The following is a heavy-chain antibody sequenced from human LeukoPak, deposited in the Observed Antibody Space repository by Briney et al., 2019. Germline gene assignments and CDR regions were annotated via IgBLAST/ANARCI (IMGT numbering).Heavy chain of an antibody. CDR3: ARRYCGGDCSGAFDI. V-gene: IGHV3-53*01. CDR1: GFTVSSNY. D-gene: IGHD2-21*02. Sequence: GGSLRLSCAASGFTVSSNYMSWVRQAPGKGLEWVSVIYSGGSTYYADSVKGRFTISRDNSKNTLYLQMNSLRAEDTAVYYCARRYCGGDCSGAFDIWGQGTMVTVSS. CDR2: IYSGGST. J-gene: IGHJ3*02.